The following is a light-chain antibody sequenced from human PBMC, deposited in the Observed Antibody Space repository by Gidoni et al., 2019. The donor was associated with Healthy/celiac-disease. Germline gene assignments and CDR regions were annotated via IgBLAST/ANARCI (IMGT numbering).Light chain of an antibody. V-gene: IGLV2-23*01. J-gene: IGLJ2*01. CDR3: CSYAGSS. Sequence: QSALTQPASVSGSPGQSITIACTGTSIDVGSYNLVSWYQQHPGKAPKLLFYEGSKRPSGVSSRFSGSKSGNTASLTISGLQAEDEADYYCCSYAGSSLGGGTKLTVL. CDR1: SIDVGSYNL. CDR2: EGS.